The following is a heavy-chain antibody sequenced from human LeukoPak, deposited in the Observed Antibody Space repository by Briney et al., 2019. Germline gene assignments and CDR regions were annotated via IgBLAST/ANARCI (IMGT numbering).Heavy chain of an antibody. CDR3: ARPSMVRSSGSLYYYYMDV. J-gene: IGHJ6*03. D-gene: IGHD3-10*01. CDR1: GGSISSYY. Sequence: PSETLSLTCTVSGGSISSYYWSWIRQPPGKGLEWIGYIYYSGSTNYTPSLKSRVTISVDTSKNQFSLKLSSVTAADTAVYYCARPSMVRSSGSLYYYYMDVWGKGTTVTISS. CDR2: IYYSGST. V-gene: IGHV4-59*12.